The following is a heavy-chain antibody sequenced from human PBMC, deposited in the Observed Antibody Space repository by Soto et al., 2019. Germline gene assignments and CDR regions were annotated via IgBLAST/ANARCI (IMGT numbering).Heavy chain of an antibody. V-gene: IGHV4-28*01. CDR2: VYYSGST. J-gene: IGHJ6*02. D-gene: IGHD3-16*02. CDR1: GYSISSSNW. Sequence: QVQLQESGPGLVKPSDTLSLTCAVSGYSISSSNWWGWIRQPPGKGLEWIGYVYYSGSTYYNPSLKSRVPMSVDTSKNQFSLKLSSVTAVDTAVYYCASSEGSYPYGMDVWGQGTTVTVSS. CDR3: ASSEGSYPYGMDV.